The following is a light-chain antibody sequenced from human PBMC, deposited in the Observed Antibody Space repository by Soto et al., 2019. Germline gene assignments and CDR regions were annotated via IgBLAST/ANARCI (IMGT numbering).Light chain of an antibody. J-gene: IGKJ5*01. V-gene: IGKV3-15*01. CDR2: DAS. CDR1: QSVSSH. Sequence: IVLTHSPGTLSLSPWESPTISSRSSQSVSSHLAWHQHKPGQAPIILMYDASTRATGISARCSGSGSGTEFTLTISSLQSEDFAVYYCQQYHNWPITFGQGTRLEI. CDR3: QQYHNWPIT.